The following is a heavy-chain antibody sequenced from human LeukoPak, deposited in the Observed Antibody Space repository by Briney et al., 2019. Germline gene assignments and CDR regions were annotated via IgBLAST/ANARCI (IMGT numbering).Heavy chain of an antibody. CDR1: GFTFSSYA. D-gene: IGHD3-22*01. CDR2: ISYDGSNK. J-gene: IGHJ4*02. Sequence: GGSLRLSCAASGFTFSSYAMSWVRQAPGKGLEWVAVISYDGSNKYYADSVKGRFTISRDNSKNTLYLQMNSLRAEDTAVYYCARSGGVVVTFDYWGQGTLVTVSS. V-gene: IGHV3-30*04. CDR3: ARSGGVVVTFDY.